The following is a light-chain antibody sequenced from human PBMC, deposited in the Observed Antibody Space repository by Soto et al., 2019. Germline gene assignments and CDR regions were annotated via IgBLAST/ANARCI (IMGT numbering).Light chain of an antibody. CDR3: QVFGSSPRYT. CDR2: GTS. Sequence: EIVLTQSPGTLSSSPGERATLSCRASRSVISSHLAWYQQKPGQAPRLLIYGTSSRATGIPDRFSGSGSGTDFTLSITRLEPEDFAVYYCQVFGSSPRYTFGQGTKLVIK. V-gene: IGKV3-20*01. J-gene: IGKJ2*01. CDR1: RSVISSH.